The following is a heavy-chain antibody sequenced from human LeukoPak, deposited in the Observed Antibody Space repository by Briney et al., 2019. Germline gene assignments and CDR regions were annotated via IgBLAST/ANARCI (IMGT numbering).Heavy chain of an antibody. D-gene: IGHD3-16*01. CDR2: ISWNSGSI. V-gene: IGHV3-9*01. CDR3: AKDQQIWGAFDI. CDR1: GFTFDDYA. J-gene: IGHJ3*02. Sequence: GGSLRLSCAASGFTFDDYAMHWVRQAPGKGLEWVSGISWNSGSIGYADSVKGRFTISRDNAKNSLYLQMNSLRAEDTALYYCAKDQQIWGAFDIWGQGTMVTVSS.